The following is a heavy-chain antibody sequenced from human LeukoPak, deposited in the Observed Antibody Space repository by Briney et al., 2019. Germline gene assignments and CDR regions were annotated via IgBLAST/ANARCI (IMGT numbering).Heavy chain of an antibody. J-gene: IGHJ4*02. V-gene: IGHV3-30*03. Sequence: GGSLRLSCAASGFTFSSYGMHWVRQAPGKGLEWVAVISYDGSNKYYADSVKGRFTISRGNSKNTLYLQMNSLRAEDTAVYYCQTYYAAGGGQGTLVTVSS. CDR1: GFTFSSYG. CDR3: QTYYAAG. D-gene: IGHD3-3*01. CDR2: ISYDGSNK.